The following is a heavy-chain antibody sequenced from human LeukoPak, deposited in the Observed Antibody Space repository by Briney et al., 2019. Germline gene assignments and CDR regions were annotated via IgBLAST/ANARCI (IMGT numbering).Heavy chain of an antibody. CDR2: MSTSGTT. CDR3: ARVPGKFHHY. Sequence: SQTLSLTCTVSGGSMSSGNYYCSWIRQPAGKGLEWIGHMSTSGTTKYNPSLKSRVMISMDTSKEQLSLKLRSVTAADTAVYYCARVPGKFHHYWCPGTLVTVSS. J-gene: IGHJ4*02. V-gene: IGHV4-61*09. CDR1: GGSMSSGNYY. D-gene: IGHD1-26*01.